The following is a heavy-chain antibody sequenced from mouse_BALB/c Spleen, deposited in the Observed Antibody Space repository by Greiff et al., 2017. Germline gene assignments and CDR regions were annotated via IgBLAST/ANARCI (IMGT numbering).Heavy chain of an antibody. V-gene: IGHV14-3*02. D-gene: IGHD1-1*01. J-gene: IGHJ3*01. CDR3: ASPDYYGSSYRFAY. Sequence: EVKLMESGAELVKPGASVKLSCTASGFNIKDTYMHWVKQRPEQGLEWIGRIDPANGNTKYDPKFQGKATITADTSSNTAYLQLSSLTSEDTAVYYCASPDYYGSSYRFAYWGQGTLVTVSA. CDR1: GFNIKDTY. CDR2: IDPANGNT.